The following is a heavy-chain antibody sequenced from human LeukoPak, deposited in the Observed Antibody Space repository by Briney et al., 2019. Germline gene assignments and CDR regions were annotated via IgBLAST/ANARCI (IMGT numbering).Heavy chain of an antibody. J-gene: IGHJ3*02. CDR3: ASSYDSSGYPRAKRAFDI. V-gene: IGHV1-2*02. CDR1: GYTFTGYY. D-gene: IGHD3-22*01. Sequence: ASVKVSCKASGYTFTGYYMHWVRQAPGQGLEWMGWINPNSGGTNYAQKFQGRVTMTRDTSISTAYMELSRLRSDDTAGYYCASSYDSSGYPRAKRAFDIWGQGTMVTVSS. CDR2: INPNSGGT.